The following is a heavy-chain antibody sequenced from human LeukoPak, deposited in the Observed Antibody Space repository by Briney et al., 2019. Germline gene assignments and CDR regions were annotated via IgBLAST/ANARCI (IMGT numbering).Heavy chain of an antibody. D-gene: IGHD2-15*01. Sequence: SVKVSCKASGGTFSSYAISWVRQAPGQGLEWMGGIIPIFGTASYAQKFQGRVTITADKSTSTAYMELSSLRSEDTAVYYCARDRCSGGSCYGVLDPWGQGTLVTVSS. CDR3: ARDRCSGGSCYGVLDP. V-gene: IGHV1-69*06. J-gene: IGHJ5*02. CDR2: IIPIFGTA. CDR1: GGTFSSYA.